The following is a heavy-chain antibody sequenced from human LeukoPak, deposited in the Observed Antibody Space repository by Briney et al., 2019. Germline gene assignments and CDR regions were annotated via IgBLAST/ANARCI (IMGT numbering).Heavy chain of an antibody. V-gene: IGHV3-23*01. CDR3: ARRAGAYSHPYDY. CDR1: GFTFSSYG. J-gene: IGHJ4*02. Sequence: PGGSLRLSCAASGFTFSSYGMSWVRQAPGKGLEWVSAISASGGSTYYADSVKGRFTISRDNSKNTLYVQMNSLRADDTAVYYCARRAGAYSHPYDYWGQGTLVTVSS. D-gene: IGHD4/OR15-4a*01. CDR2: ISASGGST.